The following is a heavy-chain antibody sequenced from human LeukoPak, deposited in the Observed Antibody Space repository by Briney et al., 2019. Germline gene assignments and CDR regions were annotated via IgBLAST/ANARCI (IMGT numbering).Heavy chain of an antibody. J-gene: IGHJ3*01. CDR3: AKDPNGDYVGAFDF. CDR2: ISGSGGTT. V-gene: IGHV3-23*01. Sequence: SGGSLRLSFVASGFALSNYALTWVRQPPGKGLEWVSVISGSGGTTHYADSVKGRFTISRDNSKNTLYLEMNSLRLGDTAMYYRAKDPNGDYVGAFDFWGQGTMVTVSS. CDR1: GFALSNYA. D-gene: IGHD4-17*01.